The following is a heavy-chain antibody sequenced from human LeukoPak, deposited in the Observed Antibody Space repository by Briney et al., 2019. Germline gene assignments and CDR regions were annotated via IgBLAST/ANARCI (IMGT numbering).Heavy chain of an antibody. D-gene: IGHD6-6*01. J-gene: IGHJ4*02. CDR2: ISYDGNFK. Sequence: GGSLRLSCAASGITFSSHAMYWVRQAPGKGLEWVAGISYDGNFKYNADSVKGRFTISRDNSKNTLYLQMNSLRAEDTAVYYCAKDVSEYSSSSLPFDYWGQGTLVTVSS. CDR3: AKDVSEYSSSSLPFDY. V-gene: IGHV3-30-3*01. CDR1: GITFSSHA.